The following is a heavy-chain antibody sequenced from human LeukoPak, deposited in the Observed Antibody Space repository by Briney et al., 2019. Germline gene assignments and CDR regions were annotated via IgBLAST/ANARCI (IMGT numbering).Heavy chain of an antibody. V-gene: IGHV1-18*01. D-gene: IGHD3-9*01. CDR3: ARVLRYFDWLSSYYMDV. Sequence: ASVKVSCKASGYTFTSYGISWVRQAPGQGLEWMGWISAYNGNTNYAQKLQGRVTMTTDTSTSTACMELRSLRSDDTAVYYCARVLRYFDWLSSYYMDVWGKGTTVTVSS. J-gene: IGHJ6*03. CDR1: GYTFTSYG. CDR2: ISAYNGNT.